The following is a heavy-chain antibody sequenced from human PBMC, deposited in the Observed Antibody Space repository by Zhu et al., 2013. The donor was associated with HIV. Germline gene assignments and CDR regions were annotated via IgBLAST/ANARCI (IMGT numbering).Heavy chain of an antibody. CDR2: MKTNSGNT. D-gene: IGHD6-6*01. CDR3: ATSDEYSTSEGWGWFDP. Sequence: QVQLVQSGAEVKKPGASVKVSCKASEYTLTSYDIHWVRQVTGQGLEWMGRMKTNSGNTGYAKKFQGRVTFTRNTSIDTAYMELSSLTSEDTAVYYCATSDEYSTSEGWGWFDPWGQGTLV. V-gene: IGHV1-8*03. CDR1: EYTLTSYD. J-gene: IGHJ5*02.